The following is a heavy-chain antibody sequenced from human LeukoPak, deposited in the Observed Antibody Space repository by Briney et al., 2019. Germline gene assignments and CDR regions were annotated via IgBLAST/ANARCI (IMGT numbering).Heavy chain of an antibody. Sequence: PSQTLSLTCTVSGAFISSGGFYWSWLRQPPGKGLEWIGYIYHSGKAYYNPSLESRVTISVDRSKNHFSLNLNSVTAADTSVYYCARGGRGSLGPQYSSGWSDSWGQGTLVTVSS. CDR2: IYHSGKA. CDR1: GAFISSGGFY. V-gene: IGHV4-30-2*01. J-gene: IGHJ5*01. D-gene: IGHD6-19*01. CDR3: ARGGRGSLGPQYSSGWSDS.